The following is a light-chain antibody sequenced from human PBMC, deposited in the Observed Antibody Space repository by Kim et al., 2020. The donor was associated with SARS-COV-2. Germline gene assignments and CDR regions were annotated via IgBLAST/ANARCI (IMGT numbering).Light chain of an antibody. V-gene: IGLV2-23*01. Sequence: QSALTQPASVSGSPGQSITISCTGTSSDVGSYNLVSWYQQHPGKATKLMIYEGSKRPSGVSNRFSGSKSGNTASLTISGLQAEDEADYYCCSYAGSVVFGGGTQLTVL. CDR2: EGS. J-gene: IGLJ2*01. CDR3: CSYAGSVV. CDR1: SSDVGSYNL.